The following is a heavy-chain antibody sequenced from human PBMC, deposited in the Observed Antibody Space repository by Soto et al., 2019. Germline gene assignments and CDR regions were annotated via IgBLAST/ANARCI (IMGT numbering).Heavy chain of an antibody. V-gene: IGHV1-69*01. Sequence: QVQLVQSGAEVKTPGSSVKVSCKASGGTLSDYAISWVRQAPGQGLEWMGGIMPTVDSANYAQNFQGRLTIYEDESTSTDNLELSSLRSDETAVYYCAVAAVREIMAQESSGMAVWGQVNTGIVSS. CDR1: GGTLSDYA. CDR3: AVAAVREIMAQESSGMAV. CDR2: IMPTVDSA. J-gene: IGHJ6*02. D-gene: IGHD3-10*01.